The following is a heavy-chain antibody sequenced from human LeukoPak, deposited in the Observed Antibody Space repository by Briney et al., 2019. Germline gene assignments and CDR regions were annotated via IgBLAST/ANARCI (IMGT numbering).Heavy chain of an antibody. Sequence: GESLKISCKVSGYSFTSYWINWVRQMPGKGLEWMGRIDPSDSYTNYSPSFQGHVTISADKSISTAYLQWSSLKASDTAMYYCARRVHYYGSGSYPGMDVWGQGTTVTVSS. V-gene: IGHV5-10-1*01. D-gene: IGHD3-10*01. J-gene: IGHJ6*02. CDR2: IDPSDSYT. CDR3: ARRVHYYGSGSYPGMDV. CDR1: GYSFTSYW.